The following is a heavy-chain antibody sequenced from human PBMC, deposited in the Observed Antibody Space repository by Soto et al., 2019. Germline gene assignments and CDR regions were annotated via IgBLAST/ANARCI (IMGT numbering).Heavy chain of an antibody. V-gene: IGHV3-66*01. CDR2: SYSDGST. CDR1: GFTVSSNY. CDR3: ARNWSSVWFDP. Sequence: EVQLVESGGGLVQPGGSLTLSCAVYGFTVSSNYMSWVRQAPGKGLEWVSVSYSDGSTYYADSVKGRFSISRDNSKNTLYRQMNSLRAEDTAVYYCARNWSSVWFDPWGQGTLVTVSS. J-gene: IGHJ5*02.